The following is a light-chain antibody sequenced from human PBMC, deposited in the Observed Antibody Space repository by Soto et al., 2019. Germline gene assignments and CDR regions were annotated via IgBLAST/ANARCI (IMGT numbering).Light chain of an antibody. V-gene: IGKV1-39*01. Sequence: DIQMTQSPSSLSASVGDRVTITCRASQSISTYLNWYQQKPGKAPKLLIFTASRLQSGVPSRFSGSGSGTEFTLTISSLRPEDFAIYYCQQYNSYPYTFGQGTKLEIK. J-gene: IGKJ2*01. CDR2: TAS. CDR1: QSISTY. CDR3: QQYNSYPYT.